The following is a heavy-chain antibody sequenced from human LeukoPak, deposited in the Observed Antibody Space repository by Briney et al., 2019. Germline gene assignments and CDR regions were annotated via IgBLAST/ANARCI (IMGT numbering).Heavy chain of an antibody. D-gene: IGHD4-23*01. CDR2: INTDGSRT. CDR1: GFTFSSYW. J-gene: IGHJ4*02. CDR3: ARPPTVVTPAGFDY. V-gene: IGHV3-74*01. Sequence: PGGSLRLSCAASGFTFSSYWMHWVRQAPGKGLVWVSRINTDGSRTSYADSVKGRFTISRDSAKNTLYLQMYSLRADDTAVYYCARPPTVVTPAGFDYWGQGTLVTVSS.